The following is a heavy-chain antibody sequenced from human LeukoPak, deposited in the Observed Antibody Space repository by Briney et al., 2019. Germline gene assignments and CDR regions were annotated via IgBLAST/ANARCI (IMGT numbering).Heavy chain of an antibody. CDR3: ARASDDFGDYGFDY. J-gene: IGHJ4*02. CDR1: GGSISNYY. CDR2: IYTSGST. V-gene: IGHV4-4*07. D-gene: IGHD4-17*01. Sequence: SETLSLTCTVSGGSISNYYWNWIRQPAGKELEWIGRIYTSGSTNYNPSLKSRLTTSMDTSKNQFSLRLSSVTAADTAVYYCARASDDFGDYGFDYWGQGTLVTASS.